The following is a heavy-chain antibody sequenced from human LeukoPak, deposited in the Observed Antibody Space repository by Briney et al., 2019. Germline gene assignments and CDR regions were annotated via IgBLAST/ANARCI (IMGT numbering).Heavy chain of an antibody. CDR1: GFTVSSNY. CDR3: AKYLRSGSYYDY. D-gene: IGHD1-26*01. Sequence: GGSLRLSCAASGFTVSSNYMSWVRQAPGKGLEWVSAISGSGGSTYYADSVKGRFTISRDNSKNTLHLQMNTLRAEDTAVYYCAKYLRSGSYYDYWGQGTLVTVSS. CDR2: ISGSGGST. J-gene: IGHJ4*02. V-gene: IGHV3-23*01.